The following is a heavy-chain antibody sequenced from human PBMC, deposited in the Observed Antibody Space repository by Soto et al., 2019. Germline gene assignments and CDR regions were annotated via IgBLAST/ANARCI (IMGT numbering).Heavy chain of an antibody. CDR1: GFDYILYA. CDR2: ISYDGSNK. V-gene: IGHV3-30-3*01. D-gene: IGHD3-22*01. Sequence: GRAGRLSCAAAGFDYILYAIKWVRPSPGKGLEWVAVISYDGSNKYYADSVKGRFTISRDNSKNTLYLQMNSLRAEDTAVYYCARDARFHYDSSGFPDYWGQGNLVTVSA. CDR3: ARDARFHYDSSGFPDY. J-gene: IGHJ4*02.